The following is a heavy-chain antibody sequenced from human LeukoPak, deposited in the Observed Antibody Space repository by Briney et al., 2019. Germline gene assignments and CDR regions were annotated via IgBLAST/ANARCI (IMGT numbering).Heavy chain of an antibody. CDR3: ASSDYYDSSGYFDY. J-gene: IGHJ4*02. Sequence: PGGSLRLSCAASGFTFSDYYMSWIRQPPGKGLEWIGEINHSGSTNYNPSLKSRVTISVDTSKNQFSLKLSSVTAADTAVYYCASSDYYDSSGYFDYWGQGTLVTVSS. CDR2: INHSGST. V-gene: IGHV4-34*01. CDR1: GFTFSDYY. D-gene: IGHD3-22*01.